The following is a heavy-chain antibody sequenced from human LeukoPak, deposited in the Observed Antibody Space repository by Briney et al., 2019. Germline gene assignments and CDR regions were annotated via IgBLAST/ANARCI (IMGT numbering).Heavy chain of an antibody. V-gene: IGHV1-2*02. CDR3: ARDRSIAAGRAREFDP. CDR2: INPNSGGT. CDR1: GYTFTGYY. D-gene: IGHD6-13*01. J-gene: IGHJ5*02. Sequence: RASVKVSCKVSGYTFTGYYMHWVRQAPGQGLEWMGWINPNSGGTNYAQKFQGRVTMTRDTSISTAYMELSRLRSDDTAVYYCARDRSIAAGRAREFDPWGQGTLVTVSS.